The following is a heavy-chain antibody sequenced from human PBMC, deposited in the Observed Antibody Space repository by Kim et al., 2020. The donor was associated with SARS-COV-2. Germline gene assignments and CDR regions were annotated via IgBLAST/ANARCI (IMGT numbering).Heavy chain of an antibody. CDR2: IYTSGST. D-gene: IGHD3-3*01. Sequence: SETLSLTCTVSGGSISSYYWSWIRQPAGKGLEWIGRIYTSGSTNYNPSLKSRVTMSVDTSKNQFSLKLSSVTAADTAVYYCARDSYYDFWSGYSSYYYYYGMDVWGQGTTVTVSS. V-gene: IGHV4-4*07. CDR1: GGSISSYY. CDR3: ARDSYYDFWSGYSSYYYYYGMDV. J-gene: IGHJ6*02.